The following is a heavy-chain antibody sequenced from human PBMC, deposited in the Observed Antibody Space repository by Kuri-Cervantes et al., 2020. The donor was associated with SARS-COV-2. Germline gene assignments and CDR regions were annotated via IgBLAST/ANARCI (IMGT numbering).Heavy chain of an antibody. J-gene: IGHJ1*01. CDR1: GFAFSSYA. Sequence: SLKISCAASGFAFSSYAMHWVRQAPGKGLEWVAVISYDGSNKYYADSVKGRFTISRDNSKNTLYLQMNSLRAEDTAVYYCASGYSGSYSYFQHWGQGTLVTVSS. V-gene: IGHV3-30*04. CDR2: ISYDGSNK. CDR3: ASGYSGSYSYFQH. D-gene: IGHD1-26*01.